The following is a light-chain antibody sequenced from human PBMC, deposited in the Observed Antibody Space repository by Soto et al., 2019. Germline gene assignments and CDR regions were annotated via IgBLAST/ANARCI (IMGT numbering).Light chain of an antibody. J-gene: IGKJ2*01. CDR2: WAS. V-gene: IGKV4-1*01. CDR1: QSVLYSSNNKNY. CDR3: QQYESTPPT. Sequence: DIVMTQSPDSLAVSLGERATINCKSSQSVLYSSNNKNYLAWYQQRPGQPPELLIYWASTRESGVPDRFSGSGSGTDFTLTSTSLQAEDVAVYYCQQYESTPPTFGQGTKLEIK.